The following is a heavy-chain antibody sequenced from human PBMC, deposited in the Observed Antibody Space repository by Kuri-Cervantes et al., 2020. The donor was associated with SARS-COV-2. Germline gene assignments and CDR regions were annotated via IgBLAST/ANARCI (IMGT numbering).Heavy chain of an antibody. V-gene: IGHV1-69*13. J-gene: IGHJ6*03. CDR3: ASEMEIGYSYGFLRYMDV. Sequence: SAKVSCKASGGTFSSYAVSWVRQAPGQGLEWMGGIIPILGTPNYAQKFQGRVTITADESTSTAFMELSRLRSDDTAVYYCASEMEIGYSYGFLRYMDVWGKGTTVTVSS. D-gene: IGHD5-18*01. CDR1: GGTFSSYA. CDR2: IIPILGTP.